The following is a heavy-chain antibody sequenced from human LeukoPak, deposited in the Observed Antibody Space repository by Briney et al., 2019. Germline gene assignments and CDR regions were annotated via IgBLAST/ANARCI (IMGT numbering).Heavy chain of an antibody. CDR2: INSGGTTT. J-gene: IGHJ4*02. CDR1: GFAFSTYT. D-gene: IGHD3-22*01. CDR3: VRGDSRDF. Sequence: PGGSLGLSCAACGFAFSTYTVNWARQAPGKGLEWVASINSGGTTTHYADSVKGRFTISRDNAQNVLYLQMNGLRGDDAAVYYCVRGDSRDFWGQGTLVTVSS. V-gene: IGHV3-21*06.